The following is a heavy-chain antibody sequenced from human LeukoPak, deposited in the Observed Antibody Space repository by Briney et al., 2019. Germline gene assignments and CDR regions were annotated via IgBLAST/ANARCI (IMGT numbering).Heavy chain of an antibody. CDR3: ARGLYCSSTSCYSVGWNYFDY. Sequence: GGSLRLSCAASGFTFSSYAMHWVRQAPGKGLEYVSAISSNGGSTYYANSVKGRFTISRDNSKNTLYLQMGSLRAEDMAVYYCARGLYCSSTSCYSVGWNYFDYWGQGTLVTVSS. V-gene: IGHV3-64*01. J-gene: IGHJ4*02. CDR2: ISSNGGST. D-gene: IGHD2-2*01. CDR1: GFTFSSYA.